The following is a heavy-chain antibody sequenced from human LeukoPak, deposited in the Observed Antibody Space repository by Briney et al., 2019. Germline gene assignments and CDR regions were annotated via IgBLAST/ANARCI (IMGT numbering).Heavy chain of an antibody. J-gene: IGHJ4*01. CDR1: GFTFSSYA. Sequence: GGSLRLSCAASGFTFSSYAMSWVRQAPGKGLEWVSAISGSGGSTYYADSVKGRFTISRDNSKNTLYLQMNSLRAEDTAVYYCPKDLVVPAAMYKQQLVGFDYWGHGTLVTVSS. CDR2: ISGSGGST. CDR3: PKDLVVPAAMYKQQLVGFDY. V-gene: IGHV3-23*01. D-gene: IGHD2-2*01.